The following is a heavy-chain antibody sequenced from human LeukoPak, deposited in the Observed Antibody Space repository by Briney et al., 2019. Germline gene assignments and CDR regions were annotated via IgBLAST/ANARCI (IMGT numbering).Heavy chain of an antibody. CDR1: GFTFSSYW. CDR3: ATGAGCGY. V-gene: IGHV3-7*03. CDR2: IKQDGSER. J-gene: IGHJ4*02. D-gene: IGHD6-19*01. Sequence: GGSLRLSCAASGFTFSSYWLTWVRQAPGKGLEWVANIKQDGSERNYVDSVKGRFTISRDNAKNSLYLQMNTLRDEDTAVYYCATGAGCGYWGQGTLVTVSS.